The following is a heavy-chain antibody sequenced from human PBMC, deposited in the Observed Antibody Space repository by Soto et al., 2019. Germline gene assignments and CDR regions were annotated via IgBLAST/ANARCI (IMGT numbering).Heavy chain of an antibody. CDR3: ATSPSGWYGYYFDY. CDR2: FDPEDGET. J-gene: IGHJ4*02. D-gene: IGHD6-19*01. V-gene: IGHV1-24*01. CDR1: GDSLSELS. Sequence: EASVKVSCKVCGDSLSELSMHGVRQAPGKGLEWMGGFDPEDGETIYAQKFQGRVTMTEDTSTDTAYMELSSLRSEDTAVYYCATSPSGWYGYYFDYWGQGTLVTVTS.